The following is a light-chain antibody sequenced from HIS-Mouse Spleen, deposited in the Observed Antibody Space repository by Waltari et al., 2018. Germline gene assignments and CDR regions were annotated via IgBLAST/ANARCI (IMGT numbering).Light chain of an antibody. CDR2: EDS. CDR1: ALPKKY. V-gene: IGLV3-10*01. Sequence: SYELTQPPSVSVSPGQTARITCSGDALPKKYAYWYQQNSGQAPVLVIDEDSKRPSGIPERFSGSSTGTIATLTISGAQVEDEADYYSYSTDSSGNHRVFGGGTKLTVL. J-gene: IGLJ2*01. CDR3: YSTDSSGNHRV.